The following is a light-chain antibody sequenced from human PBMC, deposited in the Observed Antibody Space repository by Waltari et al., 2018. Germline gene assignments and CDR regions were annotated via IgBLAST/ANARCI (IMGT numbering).Light chain of an antibody. CDR2: SNN. Sequence: QSVLTQPPSASGTPGQRVTTSCSGSRPTIGIHGVDWYQQLQGTAPKLLIYSNNQRPSGVPDRFSGSKSGISASLAISGLQSDDEADYYCAVWDDSLNGWVFGGGTKLTVL. CDR3: AVWDDSLNGWV. CDR1: RPTIGIHG. V-gene: IGLV1-44*01. J-gene: IGLJ3*02.